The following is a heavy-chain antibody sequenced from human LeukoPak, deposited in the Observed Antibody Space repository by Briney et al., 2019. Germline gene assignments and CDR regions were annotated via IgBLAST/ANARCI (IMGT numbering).Heavy chain of an antibody. J-gene: IGHJ4*02. V-gene: IGHV1-46*01. D-gene: IGHD3-22*01. CDR1: GYTCSSYY. CDR3: ARSHSYYYDSSGYYSDY. Sequence: ASVKVSCKASGYTCSSYYIHWVRQAPGQGLEWMGMINPSGGITTYAQKFEGRVTMTRDTPTSTVYMELSSLRSEDTAVYYCARSHSYYYDSSGYYSDYWGREPWSPSLQ. CDR2: INPSGGIT.